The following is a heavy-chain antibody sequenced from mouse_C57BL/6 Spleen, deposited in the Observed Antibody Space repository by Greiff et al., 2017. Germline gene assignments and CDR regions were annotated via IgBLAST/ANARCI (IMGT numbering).Heavy chain of an antibody. D-gene: IGHD1-1*01. V-gene: IGHV1-7*01. J-gene: IGHJ2*01. CDR3: ARDYYGSRIPSDCDD. Sequence: QVPLQQSGAELAKPGASVKLSCKASGYTFTRSWMHWVKQRPGQGLEWIGSITPSSGYNKYNQKFKDKATLTADKSSSTAYRQRSSLTYEDSAVYYCARDYYGSRIPSDCDDGGQGTTLTVSA. CDR2: ITPSSGYN. CDR1: GYTFTRSW.